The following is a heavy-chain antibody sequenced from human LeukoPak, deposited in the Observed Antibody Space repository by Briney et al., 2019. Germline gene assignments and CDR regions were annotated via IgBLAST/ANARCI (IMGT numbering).Heavy chain of an antibody. CDR3: AREVSATITPNYFDP. J-gene: IGHJ5*02. V-gene: IGHV5-51*01. CDR2: IYPDDSRT. D-gene: IGHD1-26*01. CDR1: GFDFYGYW. Sequence: GEALKISCKGSGFDFYGYWIAWVRQMPGKGLEWMGVIYPDDSRTTYSPSFQGQVTISADKSISTAYLQWTSLQASDTAIYYCAREVSATITPNYFDPWGQGTLVIVSS.